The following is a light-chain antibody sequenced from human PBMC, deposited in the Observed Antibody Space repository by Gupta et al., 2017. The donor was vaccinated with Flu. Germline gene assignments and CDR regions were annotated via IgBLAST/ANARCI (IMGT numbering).Light chain of an antibody. CDR1: ESVSRNH. J-gene: IGKJ2*01. V-gene: IGKV3-20*01. CDR2: GAS. CDR3: HHYGTSPYT. Sequence: ERVTLSGRAGESVSRNHLAWYQQKPGQAPRLLMYGASNRAPGVPDRFSGDGSETDFTLTINRLESADSALYYCHHYGTSPYTFGQGTKLEIK.